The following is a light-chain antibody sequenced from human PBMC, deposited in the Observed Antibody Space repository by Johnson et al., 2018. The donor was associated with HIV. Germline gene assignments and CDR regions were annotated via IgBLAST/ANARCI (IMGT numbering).Light chain of an antibody. J-gene: IGLJ1*01. Sequence: QSVLTQPPSVSAAPGQKVTISCSGSSSNIENNYVSWYQHLPGTAPKVLIYENSKRPSSIPDRFSGSKSGTSATLDITGLQTGDEADYYCGTWDSSLSAGGVFGTGTKVTVL. V-gene: IGLV1-51*02. CDR2: ENS. CDR3: GTWDSSLSAGGV. CDR1: SSNIENNY.